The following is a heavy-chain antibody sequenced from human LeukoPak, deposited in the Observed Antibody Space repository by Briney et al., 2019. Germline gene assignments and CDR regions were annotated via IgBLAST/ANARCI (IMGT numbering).Heavy chain of an antibody. J-gene: IGHJ6*02. V-gene: IGHV3-7*03. CDR1: GFTFSMYW. CDR2: MKGDGSVK. CDR3: AKDMGSGTDNYYYHGMDV. D-gene: IGHD3-10*01. Sequence: GGSLRLSCAAVGFTFSMYWMGWVRQAPGKGLEWVASMKGDGSVKHFLDSVEGRFTISRDNAKNSLYLQMNSLRAEDTALYYCAKDMGSGTDNYYYHGMDVWGQGTTVTVSS.